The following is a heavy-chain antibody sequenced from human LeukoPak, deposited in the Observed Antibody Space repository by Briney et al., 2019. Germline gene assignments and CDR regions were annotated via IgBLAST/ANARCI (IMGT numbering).Heavy chain of an antibody. CDR3: ASLYYYDSSGYPDLGY. CDR1: GGTFSSYA. J-gene: IGHJ4*02. CDR2: ISAYNGNT. D-gene: IGHD3-22*01. Sequence: ASVKVSCKASGGTFSSYAISWVRQAPGQGLEWMEWISAYNGNTNYAQKLQGRVTMTTDTSTSTAYMELRSLRSDDTAVYYCASLYYYDSSGYPDLGYWGQGTLVTVSS. V-gene: IGHV1-18*01.